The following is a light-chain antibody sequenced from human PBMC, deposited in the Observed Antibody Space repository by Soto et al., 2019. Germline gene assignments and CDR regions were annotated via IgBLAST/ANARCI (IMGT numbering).Light chain of an antibody. V-gene: IGKV3D-15*01. CDR3: QQYNNWPPWT. CDR1: QSVMSR. J-gene: IGKJ1*01. Sequence: EIVLTQSPGTLSLSPGEGATLSFISSQSVMSRYIAWYQQRPGQAPRLLIYGASNRATGSPDRFSGSGSGTEFTLTISSLQSEDFAVYYCQQYNNWPPWTFGQGTKVDIK. CDR2: GAS.